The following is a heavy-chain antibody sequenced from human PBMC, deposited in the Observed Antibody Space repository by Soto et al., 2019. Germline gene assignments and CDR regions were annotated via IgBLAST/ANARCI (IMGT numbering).Heavy chain of an antibody. CDR3: ASQFGYYGGNSHFDY. V-gene: IGHV4-59*01. Sequence: SETLSLTCTVSGGSISSYYWSWIRQPPGKGLEWIGYIYYSGSANYNPSLKSRVTISVDTSKNQFSLKLSSVTAADTAVYYCASQFGYYGGNSHFDYWGQGTLVTVSS. J-gene: IGHJ4*02. CDR1: GGSISSYY. CDR2: IYYSGSA. D-gene: IGHD4-17*01.